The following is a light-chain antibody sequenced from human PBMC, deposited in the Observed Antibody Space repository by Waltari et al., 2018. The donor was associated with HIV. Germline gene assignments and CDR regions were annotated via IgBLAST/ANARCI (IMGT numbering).Light chain of an antibody. J-gene: IGKJ1*01. CDR1: QSVGNNY. V-gene: IGKV3-20*01. CDR2: GAS. Sequence: EIVLTQSPGILSVSPGERASLSCRASQSVGNNYLAWYQQKPGQPPRLLIYGASNVATGIPDRFSGRGSGTDFTLTISRLEPEDFAVYYCQQYGSSPTFGQGTKVEVK. CDR3: QQYGSSPT.